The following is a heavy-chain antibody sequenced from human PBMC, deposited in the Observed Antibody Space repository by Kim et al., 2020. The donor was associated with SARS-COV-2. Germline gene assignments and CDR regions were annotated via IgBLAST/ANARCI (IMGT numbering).Heavy chain of an antibody. V-gene: IGHV3-11*01. CDR2: ISTSGSNI. Sequence: GGSLRLSCEASGFTFSDHYMSWIRQAPGKGLEWVSYISTSGSNIFYADSVKGRFTTSRDNAKKSIYLQMSSLRAEDTAVYYCARDPHYSSSWLPDPWGQG. D-gene: IGHD6-13*01. CDR3: ARDPHYSSSWLPDP. CDR1: GFTFSDHY. J-gene: IGHJ5*02.